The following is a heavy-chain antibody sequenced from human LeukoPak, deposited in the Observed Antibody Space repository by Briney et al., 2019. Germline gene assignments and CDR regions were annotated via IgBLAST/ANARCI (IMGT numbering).Heavy chain of an antibody. Sequence: TGGSLRLSCAASGFTFSSYWMSRVRQAPGKGLEWVANIKQDGSEKYYVDSVKGRFTISRDNAKNSLYLQMNSLRTEDTAVYYCARIGLGYYYFDYWGQGTLVTVSS. D-gene: IGHD1-26*01. CDR1: GFTFSSYW. V-gene: IGHV3-7*01. CDR3: ARIGLGYYYFDY. J-gene: IGHJ4*02. CDR2: IKQDGSEK.